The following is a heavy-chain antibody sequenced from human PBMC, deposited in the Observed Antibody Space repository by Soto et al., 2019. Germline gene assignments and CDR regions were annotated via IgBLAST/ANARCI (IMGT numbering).Heavy chain of an antibody. CDR1: GGSISSYY. D-gene: IGHD2-2*01. V-gene: IGHV4-59*01. CDR2: IYYSGST. Sequence: SETLSLTCTVSGGSISSYYWSWIRQPPGKGLEWIGYIYYSGSTNYNPSLKSRVTISVDTSKNQFSLKLSSVTAADTAVYYCARNMVVVPAPYYMDVWGKGTTVTVSS. CDR3: ARNMVVVPAPYYMDV. J-gene: IGHJ6*03.